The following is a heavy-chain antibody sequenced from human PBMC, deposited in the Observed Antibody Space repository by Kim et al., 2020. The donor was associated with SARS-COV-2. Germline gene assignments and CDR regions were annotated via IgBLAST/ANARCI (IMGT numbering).Heavy chain of an antibody. J-gene: IGHJ4*02. Sequence: YVDSVKGRFTISRDNGKNSLYLQMNSLRAEDTAVYHCARAPGIAAAWPDYWGQGTLVTVSS. CDR3: ARAPGIAAAWPDY. D-gene: IGHD6-25*01. V-gene: IGHV3-7*03.